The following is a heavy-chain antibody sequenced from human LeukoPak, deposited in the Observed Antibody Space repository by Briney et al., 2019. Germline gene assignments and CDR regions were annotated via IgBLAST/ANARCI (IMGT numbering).Heavy chain of an antibody. CDR1: GDSITSGGFY. D-gene: IGHD4/OR15-4a*01. CDR2: VYYSGST. CDR3: ARRDYAAWFDP. V-gene: IGHV4-39*01. J-gene: IGHJ5*02. Sequence: SETLSLTCNVSGDSITSGGFYWAWIHQSPGKGLEWIGNVYYSGSTQYNPSLRGRVSISMDMTKNQFSLNLNSVSVTDTAIYYCARRDYAAWFDPWGQGTLVTVSS.